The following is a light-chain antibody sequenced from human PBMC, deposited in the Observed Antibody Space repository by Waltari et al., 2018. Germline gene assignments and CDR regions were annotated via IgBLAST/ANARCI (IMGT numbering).Light chain of an antibody. V-gene: IGLV2-14*03. Sequence: QSALTQPASVSGSPGQSITISCTGTSSDVGCYNFVAWYQQHPGKAPKLMIYDVRNRPSGVSNRFSGSKSGNTASLTISGLQAEDEADYYCCSYRSSSTWVFGGGTKVTVV. CDR2: DVR. J-gene: IGLJ3*02. CDR3: CSYRSSSTWV. CDR1: SSDVGCYNF.